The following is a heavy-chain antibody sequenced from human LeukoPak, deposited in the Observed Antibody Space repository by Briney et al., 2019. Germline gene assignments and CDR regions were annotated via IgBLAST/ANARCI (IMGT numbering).Heavy chain of an antibody. Sequence: GGSLRLSCAASGFDFSSNWMHWVRHAPGQGLVWVSRIKGDGISTNYADSAKGRFTISRDIAKNTLYLQMNSLRAEDTGVYYCAKDHYWSIDYWGRGTLVTVSS. CDR3: AKDHYWSIDY. CDR1: GFDFSSNW. D-gene: IGHD3-3*01. J-gene: IGHJ4*02. CDR2: IKGDGIST. V-gene: IGHV3-74*01.